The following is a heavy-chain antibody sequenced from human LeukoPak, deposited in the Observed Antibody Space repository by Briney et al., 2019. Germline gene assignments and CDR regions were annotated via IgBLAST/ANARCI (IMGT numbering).Heavy chain of an antibody. CDR1: GGSISSYY. CDR2: IYYSGST. V-gene: IGHV4-59*01. Sequence: SETLSLTCTVSGGSISSYYWSWIRQPPGKGPEWIGYIYYSGSTNYNPSLKSRVTISVDTSKNQFSLKLSSVTAADTAVYYCARVPGDGYNYPYYFDYWGQGTLVTVSS. CDR3: ARVPGDGYNYPYYFDY. D-gene: IGHD5-24*01. J-gene: IGHJ4*02.